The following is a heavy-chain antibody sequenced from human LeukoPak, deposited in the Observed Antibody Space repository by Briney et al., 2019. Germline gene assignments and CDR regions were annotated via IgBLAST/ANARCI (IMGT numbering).Heavy chain of an antibody. V-gene: IGHV1-69*13. J-gene: IGHJ1*01. CDR1: GGTFTNYA. CDR3: ARDSSEFRSLILH. D-gene: IGHD1-14*01. CDR2: IIPIFGTA. Sequence: GASVKVSCKASGGTFTNYAISWVRQAPGQGLEWMGGIIPIFGTANYAEKFGGRVTITADETTSTAYMELSRLKSEDTAVYYCARDSSEFRSLILHWGQGTLVTVSS.